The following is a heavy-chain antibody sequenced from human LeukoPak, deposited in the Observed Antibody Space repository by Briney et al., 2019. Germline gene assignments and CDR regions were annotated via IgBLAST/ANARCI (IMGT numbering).Heavy chain of an antibody. CDR1: GFTFSSYA. D-gene: IGHD2-21*02. CDR3: ARDQEVVTAIQGGSIDY. V-gene: IGHV3-30-3*01. Sequence: PGGSLRLSCAASGFTFSSYAMHWVRQAPGKGLEWVAVISYDGSNKYYADSVKGRFTISRDNSKNTLYLQMNSLRAEDTAVYYCARDQEVVTAIQGGSIDYWGQGTLVTVPS. J-gene: IGHJ4*02. CDR2: ISYDGSNK.